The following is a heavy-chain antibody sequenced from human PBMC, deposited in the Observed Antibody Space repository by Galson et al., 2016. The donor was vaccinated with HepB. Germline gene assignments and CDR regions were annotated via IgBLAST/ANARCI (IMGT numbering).Heavy chain of an antibody. V-gene: IGHV4-30-4*01. D-gene: IGHD3-22*01. CDR1: GGSISGGDYY. CDR2: IYYSGST. Sequence: LSLTCTVSGGSISGGDYYWNWIRQPPGKGLEWIGYIYYSGSTYYNPSLKSRVTMSVDTSKNQFSLKLSSVTAADAAVYYCARVYYYYGSSGYVYYFDYWGQGTLVTVSS. J-gene: IGHJ4*02. CDR3: ARVYYYYGSSGYVYYFDY.